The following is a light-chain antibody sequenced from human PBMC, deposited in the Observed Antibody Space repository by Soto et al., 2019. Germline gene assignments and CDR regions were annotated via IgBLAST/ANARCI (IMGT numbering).Light chain of an antibody. CDR3: GTWDSTLSSDV. CDR1: SSNIGNNY. Sequence: QSALTQPPSVSAAPGLKVTISCSGSSSNIGNNYVSWYQQFPGTAPKVIIFDNDERPSGTPDRFSGSKSGTSATLVITELQTGDEADYYCGTWDSTLSSDVFGGGTKVTV. J-gene: IGLJ3*02. V-gene: IGLV1-51*01. CDR2: DND.